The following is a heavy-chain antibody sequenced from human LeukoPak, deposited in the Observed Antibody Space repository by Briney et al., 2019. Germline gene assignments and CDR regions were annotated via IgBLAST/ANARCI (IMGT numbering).Heavy chain of an antibody. J-gene: IGHJ4*02. D-gene: IGHD3-22*01. Sequence: PGGSLRLSCAASGFTFSSYGMHWVRQAPGKGLEWVAVISYDGSNKYYADSVKGRFTISRDNSKNTLYLQMNSLRAEDTAVYYCARDTEMCYYDSSGLDYWGQGTLVTVSS. CDR3: ARDTEMCYYDSSGLDY. V-gene: IGHV3-30*19. CDR1: GFTFSSYG. CDR2: ISYDGSNK.